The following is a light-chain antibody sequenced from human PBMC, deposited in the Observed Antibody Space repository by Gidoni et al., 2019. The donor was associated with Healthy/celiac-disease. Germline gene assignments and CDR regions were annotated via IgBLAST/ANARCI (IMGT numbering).Light chain of an antibody. CDR3: QQYYSTPWT. Sequence: DIVMTQSPDSLSVSLGERASIYRKSSQSVLYNSNNKNNLAWYQQKPGQPPKLLIYWASTRESGVPDRFSGSGSGTDFTLTISSLQAEDVAVYYCQQYYSTPWTFGQGTKVEIK. CDR1: QSVLYNSNNKNN. V-gene: IGKV4-1*01. CDR2: WAS. J-gene: IGKJ1*01.